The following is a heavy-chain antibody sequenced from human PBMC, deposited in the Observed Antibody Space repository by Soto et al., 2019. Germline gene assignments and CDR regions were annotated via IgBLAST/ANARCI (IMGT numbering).Heavy chain of an antibody. V-gene: IGHV1-69*13. CDR2: IIPIFGTA. CDR3: ASLFSWDDAFDI. Sequence: GASVKVSFKASGGTFSSYAISWVRQAPGQGLEWMGGIIPIFGTANYAQKFQGRVTITADESTSTAYMELSSLRSEDTAVYYCASLFSWDDAFDIWGQGTMVTVSS. CDR1: GGTFSSYA. J-gene: IGHJ3*02. D-gene: IGHD6-13*01.